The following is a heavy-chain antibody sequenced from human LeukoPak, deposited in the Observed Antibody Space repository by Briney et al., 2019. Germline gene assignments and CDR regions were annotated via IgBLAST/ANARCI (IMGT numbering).Heavy chain of an antibody. CDR1: GFTFSSYS. D-gene: IGHD7-27*01. J-gene: IGHJ3*02. V-gene: IGHV3-21*01. Sequence: GGSLRLSCAASGFTFSSYSMNWVRQAPGKGLEWVSSISSSSSYIYYADSVKGRFTISRDNAKNSLYLQMNSLRAEDTAVYYCATYATWGPFDALDIWGQGTMATVSS. CDR3: ATYATWGPFDALDI. CDR2: ISSSSSYI.